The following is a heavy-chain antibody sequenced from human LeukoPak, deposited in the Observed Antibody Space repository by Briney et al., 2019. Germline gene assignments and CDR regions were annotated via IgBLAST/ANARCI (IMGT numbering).Heavy chain of an antibody. Sequence: GGSLRLSCAASGFTFSSYAMSWVRQAPGKGLEWVSSISGSGGSTYYADSVKGRSTISRDNSKNTLYLEMNSLRLEDTAVYYCVRPPHYVGPDYWGQGTLVTVSS. CDR3: VRPPHYVGPDY. CDR2: ISGSGGST. CDR1: GFTFSSYA. J-gene: IGHJ4*02. V-gene: IGHV3-23*01. D-gene: IGHD3-10*02.